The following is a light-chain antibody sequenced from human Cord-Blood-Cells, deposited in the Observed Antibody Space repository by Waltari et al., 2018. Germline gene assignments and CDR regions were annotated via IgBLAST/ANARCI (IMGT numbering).Light chain of an antibody. V-gene: IGKV3-20*01. CDR1: QSVSSSY. CDR3: QQYGSSPPLT. Sequence: IVLKQFPGTLSLSPGERATLSCRASQSVSSSYLAWYQQKPGQAPRLLIYGASSRATGIPDRFSGSGSGTDFSLTISRLEPEDLAVYYCQQYGSSPPLTFGGGTKVEIK. J-gene: IGKJ4*01. CDR2: GAS.